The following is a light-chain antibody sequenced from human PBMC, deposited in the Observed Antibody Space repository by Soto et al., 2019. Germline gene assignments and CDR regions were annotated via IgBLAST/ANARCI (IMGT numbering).Light chain of an antibody. J-gene: IGKJ5*01. V-gene: IGKV1-12*01. CDR1: HGISNW. Sequence: DMQMTQSPSFVSASVGDRVTVTCRASHGISNWLAWYQQKPGKAPKLLIYTASTLGSGVPSRFSGSGSGTDFTLTISSLQPEDFATYYCQQASAFPITFGQGTRLEIK. CDR3: QQASAFPIT. CDR2: TAS.